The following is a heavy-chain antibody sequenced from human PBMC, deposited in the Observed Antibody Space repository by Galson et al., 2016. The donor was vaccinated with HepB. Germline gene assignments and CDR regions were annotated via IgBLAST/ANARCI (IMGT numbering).Heavy chain of an antibody. Sequence: SLRLSCAASGFTFSSHWMHWVRQAPGKGLVWVSRINSDGSSTGFADSVKGRFTISRDNAKNTLYLQMNSLRAEDTAVYYCARRRGSGSHDYWGQGTLVTVSS. CDR3: ARRRGSGSHDY. J-gene: IGHJ4*02. V-gene: IGHV3-74*01. CDR2: INSDGSST. CDR1: GFTFSSHW. D-gene: IGHD3-10*01.